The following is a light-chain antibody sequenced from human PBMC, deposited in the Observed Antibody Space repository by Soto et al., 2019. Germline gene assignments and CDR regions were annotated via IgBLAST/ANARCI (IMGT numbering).Light chain of an antibody. J-gene: IGKJ5*01. Sequence: EIVLTQSPGTLSMSPGEGATLSCSASQTVGRDYLAWYQQKPGQGPRLLVHGATSRATGIPDRFSGSGSGTDFTLTISRLEPEDFAVYYCQQYGSSLITFGQGTRLEIK. CDR2: GAT. CDR3: QQYGSSLIT. V-gene: IGKV3-20*01. CDR1: QTVGRDY.